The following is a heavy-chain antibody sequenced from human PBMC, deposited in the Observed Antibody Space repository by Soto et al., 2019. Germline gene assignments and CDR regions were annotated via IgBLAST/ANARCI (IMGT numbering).Heavy chain of an antibody. CDR3: TTEESGSYTYYFDY. Sequence: GGSLRLSCAASGFTFSNAWMNWVRQAPGKGLEWVGRIKSKTDGGTTDYAAPVKGRFTISRDDSKNTLYLQMNSLKTEDTAVYYCTTEESGSYTYYFDYWGQGTLVTVSS. CDR2: IKSKTDGGTT. V-gene: IGHV3-15*07. D-gene: IGHD1-26*01. CDR1: GFTFSNAW. J-gene: IGHJ4*02.